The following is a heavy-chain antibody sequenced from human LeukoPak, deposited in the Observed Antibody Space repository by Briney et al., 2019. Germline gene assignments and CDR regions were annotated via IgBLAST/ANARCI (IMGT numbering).Heavy chain of an antibody. CDR1: GDSVSSNSAA. J-gene: IGHJ4*02. Sequence: SQTLSLTCAISGDSVSSNSAAWNWIRQSPSRGLEWLGRTYYRSKWYYDYAVAVKSRISINPDTSKDQFSLQLSSVTPEDTAVYYCARDPVGGSTIFDYWGQGTLVTVSS. D-gene: IGHD1-26*01. V-gene: IGHV6-1*01. CDR2: TYYRSKWYY. CDR3: ARDPVGGSTIFDY.